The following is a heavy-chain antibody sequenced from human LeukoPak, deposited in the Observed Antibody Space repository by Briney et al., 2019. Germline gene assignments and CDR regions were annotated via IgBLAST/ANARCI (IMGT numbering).Heavy chain of an antibody. CDR1: GFTFRSDW. CDR2: INQDGSEK. J-gene: IGHJ5*02. V-gene: IGHV3-7*03. Sequence: GGSLRLSCAASGFTFRSDWMSWVRQGPGKGLEWVAKINQDGSEKYYVDSVKGRFTISRDNAKNSLHLQMNSLRAEDTAVYYCVSDARWFDPWGQGTLVTVSS. CDR3: VSDARWFDP.